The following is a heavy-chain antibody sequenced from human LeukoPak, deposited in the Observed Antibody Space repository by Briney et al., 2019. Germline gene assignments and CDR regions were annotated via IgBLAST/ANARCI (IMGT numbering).Heavy chain of an antibody. J-gene: IGHJ4*02. CDR1: GXTFSSYA. CDR2: IAGSGGST. V-gene: IGHV3-23*01. Sequence: PGGSLRLSCAASGXTFSSYAMSWVRQAPGKGLEWVSGIAGSGGSTYYTDSVKGRFTISRDNSKITLYLQMNSLRAEDTAVYYCAKDISASKTYYFHYWGQGTLVTVSS. CDR3: AKDISASKTYYFHY. D-gene: IGHD4-11*01.